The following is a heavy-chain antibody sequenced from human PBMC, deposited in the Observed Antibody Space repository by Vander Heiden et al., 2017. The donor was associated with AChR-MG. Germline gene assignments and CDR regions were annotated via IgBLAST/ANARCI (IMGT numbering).Heavy chain of an antibody. J-gene: IGHJ4*02. CDR1: GGTFSSYA. Sequence: QLQLVQSGAEVKKPGSSVNVSCKASGGTFSSYAIGWVRQAPGQGLEWMGRIIPILGIANYAQKFQGRVTITADKSTSTAYMELSSLRSEDTAVYYCASYPYYYDSSGYLGFDYWGQGTLVTVSS. V-gene: IGHV1-69*04. CDR3: ASYPYYYDSSGYLGFDY. CDR2: IIPILGIA. D-gene: IGHD3-22*01.